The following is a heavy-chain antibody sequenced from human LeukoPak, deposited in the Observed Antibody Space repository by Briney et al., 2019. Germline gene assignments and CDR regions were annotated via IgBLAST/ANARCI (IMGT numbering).Heavy chain of an antibody. CDR3: ARARPGGSYYMDV. CDR1: GGSFSGYY. V-gene: IGHV4-34*01. D-gene: IGHD1-26*01. J-gene: IGHJ6*03. CDR2: INHSGST. Sequence: SETLSLTCAVYGGSFSGYYWSWIRQPPGKGLGWIGEINHSGSTNYNPSLKSRVTIPVDTSKNQFSLKLSSVTAADTAVYYCARARPGGSYYMDVWGKGTTVTVSS.